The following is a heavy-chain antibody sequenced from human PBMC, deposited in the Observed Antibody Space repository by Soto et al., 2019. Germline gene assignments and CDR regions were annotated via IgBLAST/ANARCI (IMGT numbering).Heavy chain of an antibody. D-gene: IGHD6-19*01. Sequence: EVQLVESGGGLVKPGGSLRLSCAASGFTFSNAWMSWVRQAPGKGLEWVGCIKSKSDGGTTDYGAPVKGTFTISRDDSKNTLYLQMNSLKTADTAVYYCTTEYSGGYDHWGQGTLVTVSS. CDR3: TTEYSGGYDH. J-gene: IGHJ5*02. V-gene: IGHV3-15*01. CDR1: GFTFSNAW. CDR2: IKSKSDGGTT.